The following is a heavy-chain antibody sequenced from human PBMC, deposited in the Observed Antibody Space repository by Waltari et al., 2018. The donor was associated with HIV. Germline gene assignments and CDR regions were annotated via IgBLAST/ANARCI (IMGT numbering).Heavy chain of an antibody. D-gene: IGHD2-2*01. CDR2: IIPILGIA. Sequence: QVQLVQSGAEVKKPGSSVKVSCKASGGTFSSYAISWVRQAPGQGLEWMGRIIPILGIANYAQKFQGRVTITADKSTSTAYMELSSLRSEDTAVYYCARDLNCSSTSCFDWFDPWGQGTLVTVSS. V-gene: IGHV1-69*04. CDR1: GGTFSSYA. J-gene: IGHJ5*02. CDR3: ARDLNCSSTSCFDWFDP.